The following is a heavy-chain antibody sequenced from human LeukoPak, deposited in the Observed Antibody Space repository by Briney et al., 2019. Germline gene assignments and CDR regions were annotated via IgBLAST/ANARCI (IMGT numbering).Heavy chain of an antibody. CDR1: GGAFSSYA. V-gene: IGHV1-69*06. J-gene: IGHJ4*02. CDR2: IIPIFGTA. D-gene: IGHD2-2*01. Sequence: GASVKVSCKDSGGAFSSYAITWVRQAPGQGLEWMGGIIPIFGTANYAQKFQGRVTITADKSTGTAYMELSSLRSEDTAVYYCARFKYCSSTSCYLDYWGQGTLVTVSS. CDR3: ARFKYCSSTSCYLDY.